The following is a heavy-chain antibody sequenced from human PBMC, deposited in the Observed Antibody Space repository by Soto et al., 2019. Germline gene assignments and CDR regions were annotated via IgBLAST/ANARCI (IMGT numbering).Heavy chain of an antibody. CDR2: IFHSGTT. D-gene: IGHD2-21*01. Sequence: PSETLSLTCAVSGSSISSGYYWGWIRQPPGKGLEWLGSIFHSGTTYDNPSLKSRVTISVDLSKNQFSLKLTSVTAADTAVYYCARLLEDRRGDYYFDYWGQGTLVTVSS. CDR1: GSSISSGYY. CDR3: ARLLEDRRGDYYFDY. J-gene: IGHJ4*02. V-gene: IGHV4-38-2*01.